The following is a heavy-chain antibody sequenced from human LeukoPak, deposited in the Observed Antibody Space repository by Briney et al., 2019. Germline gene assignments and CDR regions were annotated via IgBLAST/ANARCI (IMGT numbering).Heavy chain of an antibody. V-gene: IGHV4-30-4*08. Sequence: SQTLSLTCTVSGGSISSGDYYWSWIRQPPGKGLEWIGYIYYSGSTYYNPSLKSRVTISVDTSKNQFSLKLSSVTAADTAVYYCARVGPRYGWNDAFDIWGQGTMVTVSS. D-gene: IGHD1-20*01. CDR1: GGSISSGDYY. J-gene: IGHJ3*02. CDR2: IYYSGST. CDR3: ARVGPRYGWNDAFDI.